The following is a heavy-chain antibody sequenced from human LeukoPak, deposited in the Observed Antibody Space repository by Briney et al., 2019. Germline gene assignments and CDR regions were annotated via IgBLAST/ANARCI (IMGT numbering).Heavy chain of an antibody. CDR3: ARAPMGTAALY. CDR1: GYTFTNFD. CDR2: MNPVSGNA. J-gene: IGHJ4*02. V-gene: IGHV1-8*01. D-gene: IGHD2-2*01. Sequence: ASVKVSCKASGYTFTNFDINWVRQAPGQGLEWMGWMNPVSGNAGSAQKFQGRVTLTRDMSISTANMELSSQRSDDSAFYYCARAPMGTAALYWGQGTLVTVSS.